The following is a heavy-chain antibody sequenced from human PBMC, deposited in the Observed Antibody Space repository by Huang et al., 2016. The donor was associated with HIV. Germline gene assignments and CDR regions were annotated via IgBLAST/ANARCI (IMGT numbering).Heavy chain of an antibody. D-gene: IGHD3-10*01. CDR1: GFTFNTYG. CDR2: IPYDRNNK. Sequence: HLVESGGGVVQPGRFLSLSCAASGFTFNTYGMHWVRQAPGKGLEWVAIIPYDRNNKYYSDFAKGRFTIARDKDKNTVSLEMNNLRPDDTAMYYCTKDLGQCNSINCYFRGMDVWGQGTRVTVSS. J-gene: IGHJ6*02. V-gene: IGHV3-30*18. CDR3: TKDLGQCNSINCYFRGMDV.